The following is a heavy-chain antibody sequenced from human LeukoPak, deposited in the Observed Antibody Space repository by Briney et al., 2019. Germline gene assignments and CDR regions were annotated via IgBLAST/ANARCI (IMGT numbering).Heavy chain of an antibody. V-gene: IGHV4-39*07. D-gene: IGHD6-13*01. CDR2: IYHSGST. CDR3: ARADYSSTWSHDYYYMDV. J-gene: IGHJ6*03. CDR1: GGSISSSGYY. Sequence: SETLSLTCTVSGGSISSSGYYWGWIRQPPGKGLEWIGSIYHSGSTYYNPSLKSRVTISVDTSKNQFSLKLSSVTAADTAVYYCARADYSSTWSHDYYYMDVWGKGTTVTVSS.